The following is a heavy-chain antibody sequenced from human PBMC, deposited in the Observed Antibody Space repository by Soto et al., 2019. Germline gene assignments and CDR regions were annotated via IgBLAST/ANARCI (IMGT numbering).Heavy chain of an antibody. CDR1: GFNFKKFA. V-gene: IGHV3-23*01. CDR3: AKADGQQWLIPHLDN. Sequence: GGSLRLSCVASGFNFKKFAMAWVRQAAGKGLEWVSGISCCGGSASYADSVKGRFGIARDDSKNTVSLQLNSLRVEDTAQYYCAKADGQQWLIPHLDNWGQGTLVTVSS. CDR2: ISCCGGSA. J-gene: IGHJ4*02. D-gene: IGHD6-19*01.